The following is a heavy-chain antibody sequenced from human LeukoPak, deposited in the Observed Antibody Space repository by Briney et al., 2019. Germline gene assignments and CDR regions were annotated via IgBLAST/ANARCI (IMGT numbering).Heavy chain of an antibody. CDR3: ARGEGIVGATFHY. V-gene: IGHV4-59*01. D-gene: IGHD1-26*01. Sequence: PSETLSLTCTVSGGSISSYYWSWIRQPPGKGLEWIGYIYYSGSTNYNPSLKSRVTKSVDTSKNQFSLKLSSVTAADTAVYYCARGEGIVGATFHYWGQGTLVTVSS. J-gene: IGHJ4*02. CDR2: IYYSGST. CDR1: GGSISSYY.